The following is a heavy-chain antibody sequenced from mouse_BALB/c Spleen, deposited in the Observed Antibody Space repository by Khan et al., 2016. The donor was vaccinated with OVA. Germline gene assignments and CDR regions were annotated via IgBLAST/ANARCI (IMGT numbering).Heavy chain of an antibody. CDR2: ISSGGTYT. D-gene: IGHD3-1*01. J-gene: IGHJ2*01. V-gene: IGHV5-9-3*01. CDR1: GFIFSSFA. CDR3: ARQGARGVWFDY. Sequence: EVKLVESGGGLVKPGGFLKLSCAASGFIFSSFAMSWIRQTPEKRLEWVATISSGGTYTYYLDSVKGRFPISRDHAKNTLYLQMSSLRSEDTAMYDCARQGARGVWFDYWGQGTTLTVSS.